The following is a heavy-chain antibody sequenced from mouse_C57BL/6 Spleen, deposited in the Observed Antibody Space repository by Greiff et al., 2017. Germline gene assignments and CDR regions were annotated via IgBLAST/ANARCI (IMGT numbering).Heavy chain of an antibody. V-gene: IGHV5-9-1*02. CDR1: GFTFSSYA. Sequence: EVQRVESGEGLVKPGGSLKLSCAASGFTFSSYAMSWVRQTPEKRLEWVAYISSGGDYIYYADTVKGRFTISRDNARNTLYLQMSSLKSEDTAMYYCTRVVTPYYYAMDYWGQGTSVTVSS. CDR3: TRVVTPYYYAMDY. D-gene: IGHD2-2*01. CDR2: ISSGGDYI. J-gene: IGHJ4*01.